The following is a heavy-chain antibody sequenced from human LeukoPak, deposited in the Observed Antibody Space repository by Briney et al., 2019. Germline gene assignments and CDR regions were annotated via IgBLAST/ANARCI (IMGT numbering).Heavy chain of an antibody. CDR2: ISAYNGAT. V-gene: IGHV1-18*01. J-gene: IGHJ4*02. CDR3: ARCWSFDRGYCDY. Sequence: ASVKVSCKPSGYIFTSYGITWVRQAPGQGLEWMGWISAYNGATDFAHNLQGRVTMTTDTSTTTVYMELRSLRSDDTAVYYCARCWSFDRGYCDYWGQGTLVTVSS. CDR1: GYIFTSYG.